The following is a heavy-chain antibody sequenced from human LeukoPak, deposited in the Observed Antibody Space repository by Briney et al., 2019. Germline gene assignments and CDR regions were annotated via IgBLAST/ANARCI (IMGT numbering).Heavy chain of an antibody. V-gene: IGHV3-33*06. D-gene: IGHD6-13*01. Sequence: GGSLRLSCAASGFTFSSYGMHWVRQAPGKGLEWVAVIWYDGSNKYYADSVKGRFTISRDNSKNTLYLQMHSLRAEDTAVYYCAKDKPQQLVKYYFDYWGQGTLVTVSS. CDR2: IWYDGSNK. CDR1: GFTFSSYG. J-gene: IGHJ4*02. CDR3: AKDKPQQLVKYYFDY.